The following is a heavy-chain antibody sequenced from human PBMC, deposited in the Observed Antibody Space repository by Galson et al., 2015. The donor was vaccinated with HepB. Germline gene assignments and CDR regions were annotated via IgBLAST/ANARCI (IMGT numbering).Heavy chain of an antibody. V-gene: IGHV3-15*01. CDR3: TTGLYCTGGVCSDY. J-gene: IGHJ4*02. D-gene: IGHD2-8*02. Sequence: SLRLSCAASGFTFSNAWMSWVRQAPGKGLEWVGRIKSKTDGGTTDYAAPVKGRFTISRDDSKNTLYLQMNSLKTEDTAVYYCTTGLYCTGGVCSDYWGQGTLVTVTS. CDR2: IKSKTDGGTT. CDR1: GFTFSNAW.